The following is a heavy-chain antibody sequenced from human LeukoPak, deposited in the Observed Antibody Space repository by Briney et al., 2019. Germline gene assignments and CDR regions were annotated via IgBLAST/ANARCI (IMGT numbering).Heavy chain of an antibody. J-gene: IGHJ6*02. V-gene: IGHV1-18*01. CDR2: INTYNDDT. CDR1: GYSFIRYG. CDR3: ARGSPPQIHDYYYYGLDV. D-gene: IGHD3-10*01. Sequence: GASVKVSCNASGYSFIRYGINWVRQAPGQGLEWLGWINTYNDDTDFAQKLQGRVTMTTDTSTSTAYMELRSLKYDDTAVYYCARGSPPQIHDYYYYGLDVRGQGTTVTVSS.